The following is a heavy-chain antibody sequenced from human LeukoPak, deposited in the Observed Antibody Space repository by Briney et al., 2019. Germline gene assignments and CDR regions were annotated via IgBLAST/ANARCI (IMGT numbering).Heavy chain of an antibody. CDR2: IYYSGST. D-gene: IGHD2-2*01. J-gene: IGHJ4*02. CDR3: ARDKAKYQLLT. V-gene: IGHV4-31*03. Sequence: PSETLSLTCTVSGGSFSSGGYYWSWIRQHPGKGLEWIGYIYYSGSTYYNPSLKSRVTISVDTSKNQFSLKLSSVTAADTAVYYCARDKAKYQLLTWGQGTLVTVSS. CDR1: GGSFSSGGYY.